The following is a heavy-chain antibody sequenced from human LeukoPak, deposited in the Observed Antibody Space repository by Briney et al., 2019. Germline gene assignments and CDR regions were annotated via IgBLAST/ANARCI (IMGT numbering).Heavy chain of an antibody. D-gene: IGHD3-10*01. CDR1: GFTFSNAW. CDR2: IKSKTDGGTT. Sequence: GGSLRLSCAASGFTFSNAWMSWVRQAPGKGLEWVGRIKSKTDGGTTDYAAPVKGRFTISRDDSKNTLYLQMNSLKTEDTAVYYCTTDPSMVREYYYYYMDVWGKGTTVTVSS. CDR3: TTDPSMVREYYYYYMDV. V-gene: IGHV3-15*01. J-gene: IGHJ6*03.